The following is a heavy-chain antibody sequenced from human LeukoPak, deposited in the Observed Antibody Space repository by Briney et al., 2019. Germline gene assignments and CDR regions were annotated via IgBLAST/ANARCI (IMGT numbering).Heavy chain of an antibody. CDR3: ARKYSSGGSCYSGFDY. J-gene: IGHJ4*02. Sequence: PSETLSLTCAVYGGSFSGYYWSWIRQPPGKGLEWIGEINHSGSTNYNPSLKSRVTISVDTSKNQFSLKLSPVTAADTAVYYCARKYSSGGSCYSGFDYWGQGTLVTVSS. D-gene: IGHD2-15*01. CDR1: GGSFSGYY. V-gene: IGHV4-34*01. CDR2: INHSGST.